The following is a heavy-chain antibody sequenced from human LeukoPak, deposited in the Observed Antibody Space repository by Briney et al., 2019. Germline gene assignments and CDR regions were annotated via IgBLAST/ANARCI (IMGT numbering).Heavy chain of an antibody. V-gene: IGHV4-61*02. Sequence: SETLSLTCTVSGYSISSGYYWSWIRQPAGKGLEWIGRIYTSGSTNYNPSLKSRVTISVDTSKNQFSLKLSSVTAADTAVYYCARDSGYGDSYYFDYWGQGTLVTVSS. J-gene: IGHJ4*02. CDR1: GYSISSGYY. CDR2: IYTSGST. D-gene: IGHD4-17*01. CDR3: ARDSGYGDSYYFDY.